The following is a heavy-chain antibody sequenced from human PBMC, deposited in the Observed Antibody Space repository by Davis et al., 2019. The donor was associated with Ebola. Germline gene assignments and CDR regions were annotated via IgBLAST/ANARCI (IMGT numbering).Heavy chain of an antibody. J-gene: IGHJ6*02. CDR3: ARQTGYGSSWSDMSYYYYPMDV. Sequence: AASVKVSCKASGYTFTSYAMHWVRQAPGQRLEWMGWINAGNGNTKYSQKFQGRVTITRDTSASTAYMELSSLRSEDTAVYYCARQTGYGSSWSDMSYYYYPMDVWGQGTSVTVSS. CDR1: GYTFTSYA. D-gene: IGHD6-13*01. V-gene: IGHV1-3*01. CDR2: INAGNGNT.